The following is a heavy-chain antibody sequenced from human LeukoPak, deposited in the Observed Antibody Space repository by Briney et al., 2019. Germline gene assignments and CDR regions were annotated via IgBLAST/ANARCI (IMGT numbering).Heavy chain of an antibody. Sequence: NSGESLKISCKGSGYRFTSYWIGWVRQMPGKGLEWMGIIYPGDSDTRYSPSFQGQVTISADKSISTAYLQWSSLKASDTAMYYCARHRVGAVAGIDWYFDLWGRGTLVTVSS. J-gene: IGHJ2*01. CDR2: IYPGDSDT. CDR1: GYRFTSYW. V-gene: IGHV5-51*01. D-gene: IGHD6-19*01. CDR3: ARHRVGAVAGIDWYFDL.